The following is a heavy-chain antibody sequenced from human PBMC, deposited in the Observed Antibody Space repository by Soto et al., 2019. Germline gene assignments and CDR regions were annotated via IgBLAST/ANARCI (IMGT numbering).Heavy chain of an antibody. CDR1: GGSISSYY. Sequence: QVQLQESGPGLVKPSETLSLTCTVSGGSISSYYWSWIRQPPGKGLEWIGYIYYSGSTNYNPSLTSRVTISVDTSKNQFSLKLSSVTAADTAVYYCARGTVTRRNWYFDLWGRGTLVTVSS. CDR2: IYYSGST. D-gene: IGHD4-17*01. J-gene: IGHJ2*01. V-gene: IGHV4-59*01. CDR3: ARGTVTRRNWYFDL.